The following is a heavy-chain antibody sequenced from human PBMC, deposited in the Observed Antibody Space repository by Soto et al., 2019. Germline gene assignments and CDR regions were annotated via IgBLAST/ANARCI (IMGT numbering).Heavy chain of an antibody. D-gene: IGHD3-10*01. V-gene: IGHV1-24*01. CDR2: FDPEDGET. CDR1: GYSLTELS. Sequence: ASVKVSCKVSGYSLTELSMDWVRQAPGKGLEWMGGFDPEDGETIYAQKFQGRVTMTEDTSTDTAYMELRSLRSDDTAVYYCARDPGGYGDYWGQGTMVTVSS. CDR3: ARDPGGYGDY. J-gene: IGHJ4*03.